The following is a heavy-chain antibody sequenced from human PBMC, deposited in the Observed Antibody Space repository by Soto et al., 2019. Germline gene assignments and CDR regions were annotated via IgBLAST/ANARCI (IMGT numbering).Heavy chain of an antibody. V-gene: IGHV4-4*07. CDR1: GGSISSYY. Sequence: QVQLQESGPGLVKPSETLSLTCTVSGGSISSYYWSWIRQPAGKGLEWIGRIYTSGSTNYNPSLTSRVTMSVDTSKNQFSLKLSSVTAADTAVYYCARGPGTTDYYYYGMDVWGQGTTVTVSS. J-gene: IGHJ6*02. CDR2: IYTSGST. CDR3: ARGPGTTDYYYYGMDV. D-gene: IGHD1-7*01.